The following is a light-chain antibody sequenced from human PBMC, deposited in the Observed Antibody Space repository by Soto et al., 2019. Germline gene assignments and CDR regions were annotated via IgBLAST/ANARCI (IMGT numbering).Light chain of an antibody. J-gene: IGKJ1*01. V-gene: IGKV1-39*01. CDR3: QQSFSTPWT. CDR2: VAS. CDR1: QSISTY. Sequence: DIQMTQSPSSLSASVGDRVTITCRASQSISTYLNWYQQKPGKAPNLLIYVASSLQSGVSSRFSGSGSGTDFTLTISSLQPEDFATYYCQQSFSTPWTFGHGTKVEIE.